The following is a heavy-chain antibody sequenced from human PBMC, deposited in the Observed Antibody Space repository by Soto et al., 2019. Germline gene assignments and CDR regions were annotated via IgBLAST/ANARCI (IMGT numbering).Heavy chain of an antibody. V-gene: IGHV1-18*04. Sequence: ASVKVSCKASGYTFTSYGISWVRQAPGQGLEWMGWISTYNGNTNYAQKVQGRVTMTTDTSTSTAYMELRSLRSDDTAVYYCARAHYYDSSGYYFPDYWGQGTLVTVSA. J-gene: IGHJ4*02. CDR1: GYTFTSYG. D-gene: IGHD3-22*01. CDR2: ISTYNGNT. CDR3: ARAHYYDSSGYYFPDY.